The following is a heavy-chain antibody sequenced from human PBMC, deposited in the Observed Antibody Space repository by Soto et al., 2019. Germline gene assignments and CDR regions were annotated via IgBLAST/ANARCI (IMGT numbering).Heavy chain of an antibody. J-gene: IGHJ4*02. CDR2: INTDGSST. Sequence: EVQLVESGGGLVQPGGSLRLSCAASGFTFSSYWMHWVRQAPGKGVVWISRINTDGSSTSYVDSVQGRFTISRDNGKNTLFLQMNSLRGEDTAVYYCARRGSGVTRGLHYWGQGTLVTVSS. D-gene: IGHD2-15*01. V-gene: IGHV3-74*01. CDR1: GFTFSSYW. CDR3: ARRGSGVTRGLHY.